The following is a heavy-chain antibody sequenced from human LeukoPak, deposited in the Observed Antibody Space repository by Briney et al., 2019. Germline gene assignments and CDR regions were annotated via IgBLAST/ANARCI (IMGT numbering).Heavy chain of an antibody. V-gene: IGHV4-61*01. CDR2: IEYSGST. D-gene: IGHD6-19*01. CDR3: ARDHSTGWYNWFYP. CDR1: GDPVSSGSYS. J-gene: IGHJ5*01. Sequence: KPSETLSLTFTVSGDPVSSGSYSWSWIRQSPGKGLEWIGYIEYSGSTHYTPSLKSRVTISVDTSKNQFSLELSSVTAADTAVYYCARDHSTGWYNWFYPWGEGTLVTVSS.